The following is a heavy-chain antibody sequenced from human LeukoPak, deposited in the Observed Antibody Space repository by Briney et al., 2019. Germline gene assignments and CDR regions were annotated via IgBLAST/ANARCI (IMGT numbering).Heavy chain of an antibody. V-gene: IGHV5-51*01. D-gene: IGHD5-24*01. J-gene: IGHJ4*02. CDR3: ARASRDGYNQNFDH. CDR2: IYPGGSGT. Sequence: GESLKISCKGLGYSFSSYWNAWVRQRPGKGLEWMGIIYPGGSGTRYDPSFQGQVTISADSSTSTAYLQWSSLRASDTAMYYCARASRDGYNQNFDHWGQGTLVTVSS. CDR1: GYSFSSYW.